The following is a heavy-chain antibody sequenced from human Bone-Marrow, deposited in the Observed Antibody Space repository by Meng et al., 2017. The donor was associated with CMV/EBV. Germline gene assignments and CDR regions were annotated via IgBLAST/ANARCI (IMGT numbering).Heavy chain of an antibody. V-gene: IGHV1-24*01. D-gene: IGHD2-2*01. CDR1: GYTLTELS. CDR3: ATIGYCSSTSCYPTHYYGMDV. J-gene: IGHJ6*02. CDR2: FDPEDGET. Sequence: ASVKVSCKVSGYTLTELSMHWVRQAPGKGLEWMGGFDPEDGETIYAQKFQGRVTMTEGTSTDTAYMELSSLRSEDTAVYYCATIGYCSSTSCYPTHYYGMDVWGQGTTVTVSS.